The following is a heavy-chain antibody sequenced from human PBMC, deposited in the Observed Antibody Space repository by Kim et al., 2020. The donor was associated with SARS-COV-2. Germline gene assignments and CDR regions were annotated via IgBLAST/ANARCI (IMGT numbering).Heavy chain of an antibody. CDR2: ISGSGGST. CDR3: AKPRKDYYDSSGYYY. CDR1: GFTFSSYA. J-gene: IGHJ4*02. V-gene: IGHV3-23*01. Sequence: GGSLRLSCAASGFTFSSYAMSWVRQAPGKGLEWVSAISGSGGSTYYADSVKGRFTISRDNSKNTLYLQMNSLRAEDTAVYYCAKPRKDYYDSSGYYYWGQGTLVTVSS. D-gene: IGHD3-22*01.